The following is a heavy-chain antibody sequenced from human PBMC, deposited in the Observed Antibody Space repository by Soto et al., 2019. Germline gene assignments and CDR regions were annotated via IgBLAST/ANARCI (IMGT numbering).Heavy chain of an antibody. CDR3: ARAGFRANWFDP. Sequence: ASVKVSCKASGYTFTGYYMHWVRQAPGQGLEWMGWINPNSGGTNYAQKFQGRVTMTRDTSISTAYMELSRLGSDDTAVYYCARAGFRANWFDPWGQGTLVTVSS. CDR2: INPNSGGT. V-gene: IGHV1-2*02. CDR1: GYTFTGYY. J-gene: IGHJ5*02.